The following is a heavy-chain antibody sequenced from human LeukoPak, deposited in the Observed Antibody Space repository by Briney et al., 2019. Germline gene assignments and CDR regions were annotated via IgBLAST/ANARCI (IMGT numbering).Heavy chain of an antibody. CDR3: ARVGRGCSSIRCYWEDWFDP. CDR1: GYSFTNYG. V-gene: IGHV1-18*01. J-gene: IGHJ5*02. D-gene: IGHD2-2*01. CDR2: ISGYNANA. Sequence: ASVKVSCKASGYSFTNYGITWIREAPGQGPEWLGWISGYNANAHYAQNVPGRVTLTTDTSTNTAYMELRGLTSDDTAMYYCARVGRGCSSIRCYWEDWFDPWGQGTLVIVSS.